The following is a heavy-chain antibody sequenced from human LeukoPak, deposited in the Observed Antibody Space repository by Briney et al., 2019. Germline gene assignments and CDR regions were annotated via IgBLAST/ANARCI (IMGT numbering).Heavy chain of an antibody. V-gene: IGHV3-7*01. CDR3: ARGTWTSDY. CDR1: GVTFRSFW. Sequence: PGGSLRLSCAASGVTFRSFWMSWVRQTPGKGLEWVANIKPDGSDKYYVGSVKGRFTISRDNAKNSLYLQMNSLRAEDTAVYYCARGTWTSDYWGQGTLVSVSS. CDR2: IKPDGSDK. D-gene: IGHD3/OR15-3a*01. J-gene: IGHJ4*02.